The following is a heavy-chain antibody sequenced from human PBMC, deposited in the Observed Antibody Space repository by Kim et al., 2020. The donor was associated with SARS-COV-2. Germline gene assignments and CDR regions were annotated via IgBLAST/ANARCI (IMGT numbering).Heavy chain of an antibody. V-gene: IGHV3-9*01. Sequence: GGSLRLSCAASGFTFDDYAMHWVRQAPGKGLEWVSGISWNSGSIGYADSVKGRFTISRDNAKNSLYLQMNSLRAEDTALYYCAKDIGDETPDAFDIWGQGTMVTVSS. D-gene: IGHD3-10*01. J-gene: IGHJ3*02. CDR2: ISWNSGSI. CDR3: AKDIGDETPDAFDI. CDR1: GFTFDDYA.